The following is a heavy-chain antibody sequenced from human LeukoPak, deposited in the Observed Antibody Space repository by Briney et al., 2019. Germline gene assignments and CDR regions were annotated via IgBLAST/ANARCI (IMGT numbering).Heavy chain of an antibody. CDR3: ARHPSVAGTKGGFDH. CDR1: GGSTSSYY. Sequence: SETLSLTCTVSGGSTSSYYWSWIRQPPGKGLEWIGYIYDSGNTNYNPSLKSRVTISVDTSKNQFSLKLSSVTAADTAVYYCARHPSVAGTKGGFDHWGQGTLVTVSS. CDR2: IYDSGNT. D-gene: IGHD6-19*01. J-gene: IGHJ4*02. V-gene: IGHV4-59*08.